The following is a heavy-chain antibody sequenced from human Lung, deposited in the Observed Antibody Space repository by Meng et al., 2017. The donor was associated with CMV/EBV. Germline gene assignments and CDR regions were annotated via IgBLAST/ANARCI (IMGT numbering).Heavy chain of an antibody. D-gene: IGHD1-26*01. CDR2: INPNSGGT. Sequence: ASGYTLTGYYMHWVRQAPGQGLEWMGWINPNSGGTNYAQKFQGRVTMTRDTSISTAYMELSRLRSDDTAVYYCARIASSGSYYPFDYWGQGTLVTVSS. V-gene: IGHV1-2*02. CDR1: GYTLTGYY. CDR3: ARIASSGSYYPFDY. J-gene: IGHJ4*02.